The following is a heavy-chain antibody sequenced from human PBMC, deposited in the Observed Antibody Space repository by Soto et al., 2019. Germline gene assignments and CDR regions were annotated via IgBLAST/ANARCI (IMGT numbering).Heavy chain of an antibody. CDR2: MNPNSGNT. V-gene: IGHV1-8*01. D-gene: IGHD3-3*01. CDR1: GYTFTSYD. Sequence: GASVKVSCKASGYTFTSYDINWVRQATGQGLEWMGWMNPNSGNTGYAQKFQGRVTMTRNTSISTAYMELSSLRSEDTAVYYCVGARYGTYYDFWSGYPRPHWFDPWGQGTLVTVSS. CDR3: VGARYGTYYDFWSGYPRPHWFDP. J-gene: IGHJ5*02.